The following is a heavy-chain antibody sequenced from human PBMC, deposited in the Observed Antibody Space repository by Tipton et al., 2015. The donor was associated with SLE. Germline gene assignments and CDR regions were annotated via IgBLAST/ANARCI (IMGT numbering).Heavy chain of an antibody. J-gene: IGHJ6*03. CDR1: GVSISSHY. Sequence: TLSLTCTVSGVSISSHYWSWIRQPPGKGLEWIGKIHYSGDTYYNPSLKSRVTISVDTSKNQFSLKLSSVTAADTAVYYCASWGPIVYYYYMDVWGKGTTVTVSS. V-gene: IGHV4-59*04. D-gene: IGHD3-16*01. CDR2: IHYSGDT. CDR3: ASWGPIVYYYYMDV.